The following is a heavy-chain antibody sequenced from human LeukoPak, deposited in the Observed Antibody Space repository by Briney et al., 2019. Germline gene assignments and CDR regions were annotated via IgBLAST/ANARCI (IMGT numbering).Heavy chain of an antibody. D-gene: IGHD6-13*01. V-gene: IGHV3-21*01. CDR1: GFTFSSYS. CDR3: ASPNGAAAGRKDAFDI. Sequence: GGSLRLSCAASGFTFSSYSMNWVRQAPGKGLEWVSSISSSSSYIYYADSVKGRFTISRDNAKNSLYLQMNILRAEDTAVYYCASPNGAAAGRKDAFDIWGQGTMVTVSS. J-gene: IGHJ3*02. CDR2: ISSSSSYI.